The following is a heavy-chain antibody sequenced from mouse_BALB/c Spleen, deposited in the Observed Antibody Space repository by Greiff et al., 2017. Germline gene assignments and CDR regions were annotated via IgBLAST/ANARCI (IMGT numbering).Heavy chain of an antibody. CDR2: ISDGGSYT. V-gene: IGHV5-4*02. J-gene: IGHJ4*01. CDR3: ARDGVYYAMDY. Sequence: EVKLVESGGGLVKPGGSLKLSCAASGFTFSDYYMYWVRQTPEKRLEWVATISDGGSYTYYPDSVKGRITISRDNAKNNLYLQMSSLKSEDTAMYYCARDGVYYAMDYWGQGTSVTVSA. CDR1: GFTFSDYY.